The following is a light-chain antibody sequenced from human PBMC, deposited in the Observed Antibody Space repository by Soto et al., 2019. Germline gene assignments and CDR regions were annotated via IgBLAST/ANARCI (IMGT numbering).Light chain of an antibody. V-gene: IGKV1-39*01. Sequence: DIQMTQSPSSLSASVGDTVTMTCRASQSIALSVNWYQQKPGKAPKLLIYVAFTLESGVPSRFSGSGSGTEFTLTIRSMQPEDFATYYCQQSFRSPITFGQGTRLE. CDR1: QSIALS. CDR3: QQSFRSPIT. J-gene: IGKJ5*01. CDR2: VAF.